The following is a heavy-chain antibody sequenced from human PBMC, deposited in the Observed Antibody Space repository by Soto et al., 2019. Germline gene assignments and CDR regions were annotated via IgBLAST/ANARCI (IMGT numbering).Heavy chain of an antibody. CDR1: GFTFDDYA. CDR3: AKDRISRYSSSWSLFPLIYYYGMDV. CDR2: ISWNSGSI. Sequence: PGGSLRLSCAASGFTFDDYAMHWVRQAPGKGLEWVSGISWNSGSIGYADSVKGRFTISRDNAKNSLYLQMNSLRAEDTALYYCAKDRISRYSSSWSLFPLIYYYGMDVWGQGTTVTVSS. J-gene: IGHJ6*02. D-gene: IGHD6-13*01. V-gene: IGHV3-9*01.